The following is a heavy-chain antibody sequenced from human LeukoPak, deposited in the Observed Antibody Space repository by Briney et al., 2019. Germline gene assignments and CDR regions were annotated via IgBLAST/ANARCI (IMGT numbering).Heavy chain of an antibody. J-gene: IGHJ4*02. V-gene: IGHV3-23*01. CDR1: GFTFSSYA. CDR2: ISGSSGST. Sequence: GGSLRLSCAASGFTFSSYAMSWVRQAPGKGLEWVSAISGSSGSTYYADSVKGRFTISRDNSKNTLFLQMNSLRAEDTAVYYCAKSFDYGGNSRGSFFDYWGQGTLVTVSS. D-gene: IGHD4-23*01. CDR3: AKSFDYGGNSRGSFFDY.